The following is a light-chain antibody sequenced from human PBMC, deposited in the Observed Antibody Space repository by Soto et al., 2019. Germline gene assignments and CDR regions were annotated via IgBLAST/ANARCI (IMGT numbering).Light chain of an antibody. J-gene: IGKJ5*01. CDR1: QSVSSSY. CDR3: RQYDSSPIT. CDR2: GAS. Sequence: EIVLTQSPGTLSLSPGERATLSCRASQSVSSSYLAWYQQKPGQAPRLLIYGASSRATGIPDRFSGSGSGTHFTLTISRLEREDVAVYYCRQYDSSPITFGQGTRLEIK. V-gene: IGKV3-20*01.